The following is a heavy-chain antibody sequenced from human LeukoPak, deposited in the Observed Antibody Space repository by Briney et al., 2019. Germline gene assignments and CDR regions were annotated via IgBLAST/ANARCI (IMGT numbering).Heavy chain of an antibody. CDR1: GGSISSGGYS. J-gene: IGHJ5*02. Sequence: SETLSLTCAVSGGSISSGGYSWSWIRQPPGKGLEWIGYIYHSGSTYYNPSLKSRVTISVDTSKNQFSLKLSSVTAADTAVYYCARVGSSWSDNWFDPWGQGTLVTVSS. CDR3: ARVGSSWSDNWFDP. D-gene: IGHD6-13*01. CDR2: IYHSGST. V-gene: IGHV4-30-2*01.